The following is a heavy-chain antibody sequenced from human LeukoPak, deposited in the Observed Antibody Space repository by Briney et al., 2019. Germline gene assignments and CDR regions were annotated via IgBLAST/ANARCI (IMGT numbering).Heavy chain of an antibody. J-gene: IGHJ4*02. CDR1: GFTFSGYA. D-gene: IGHD3-3*01. CDR2: VSGGGGSA. V-gene: IGHV3-23*01. Sequence: GGSLRLSCVASGFTFSGYAMSWVRQAPGKGLEWVSAVSGGGGSAYYADSVKGRFTISRDKSKNTLYLQTNSLKVEDTAVYFCAKIGDYDFWSGPNAGHFDYWGQGTLVTVSS. CDR3: AKIGDYDFWSGPNAGHFDY.